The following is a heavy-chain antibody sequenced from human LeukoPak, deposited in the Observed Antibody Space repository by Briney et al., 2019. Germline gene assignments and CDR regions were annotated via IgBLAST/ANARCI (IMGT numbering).Heavy chain of an antibody. D-gene: IGHD2-2*01. CDR3: ARAHCSSTSCWEGGAFDI. V-gene: IGHV4-59*01. J-gene: IGHJ3*02. CDR2: IYYSGST. CDR1: GGSISSYY. Sequence: SETLSLTCTVSGGSISSYYWSWIRQPPGKGLEWIGFIYYSGSTNYNPSLKSRVTISVDTSKNQFSLKLSSVTAADTAVYYCARAHCSSTSCWEGGAFDIWGQGTMVTVSS.